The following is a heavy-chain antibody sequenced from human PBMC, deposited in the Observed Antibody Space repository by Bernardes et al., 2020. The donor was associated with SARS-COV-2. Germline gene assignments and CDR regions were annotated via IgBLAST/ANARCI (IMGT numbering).Heavy chain of an antibody. CDR3: AREGCSSTSCLDY. CDR1: GFTLSRYE. Sequence: GGCLSPSCAASGFTLSRYEMHWVRPAPGKGLEWVSYISSSGSTIYYADSVKGRFTISRDNAKNSLYLQMNSLRAEDTAVYYCAREGCSSTSCLDYWGQGTLVTVSS. CDR2: ISSSGSTI. D-gene: IGHD2-2*01. V-gene: IGHV3-48*03. J-gene: IGHJ4*02.